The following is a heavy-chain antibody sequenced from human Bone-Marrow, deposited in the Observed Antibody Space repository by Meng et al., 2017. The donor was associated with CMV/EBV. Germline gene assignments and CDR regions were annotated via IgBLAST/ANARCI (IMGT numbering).Heavy chain of an antibody. Sequence: GRTFNNYALSWVQQAPGQGLEWMGGIIPVFGTAHYARKFQGRVTITTAGSTNAAYMELSSLRSEDTAVYYCARGPSRAYDSSGYWVYWGQGTLVTVSS. V-gene: IGHV1-69*05. J-gene: IGHJ4*02. CDR2: IIPVFGTA. D-gene: IGHD3-22*01. CDR3: ARGPSRAYDSSGYWVY. CDR1: GRTFNNYA.